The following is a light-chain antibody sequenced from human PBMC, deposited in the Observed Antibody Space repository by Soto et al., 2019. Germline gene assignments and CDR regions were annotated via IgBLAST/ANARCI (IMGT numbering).Light chain of an antibody. J-gene: IGKJ1*01. CDR1: QSVLYSSINKNY. V-gene: IGKV4-1*01. CDR3: QQYYSTPQT. Sequence: DIVMTQSPDSLAVSLGERATINCKSSQSVLYSSINKNYLAWYQQKPGQPPKLLIYWASTRESGVPDRFSGSGSGTDFTLTISSRQAEDVAVYYCQQYYSTPQTFGQGTKVEIK. CDR2: WAS.